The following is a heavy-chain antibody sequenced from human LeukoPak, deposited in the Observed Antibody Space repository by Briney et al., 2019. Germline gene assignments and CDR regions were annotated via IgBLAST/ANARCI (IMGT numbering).Heavy chain of an antibody. V-gene: IGHV1-8*02. CDR3: ARGYWSGYYYFDY. CDR1: GYTFTSYY. Sequence: ASVKVSCKASGYTFTSYYMHWVRQAPGQGLEWMGWMNPNSGNTGYAQKFQGRVTMTRDTSTSTVYMELSSLRSEDTAVYYCARGYWSGYYYFDYWGQGTLVTVSS. D-gene: IGHD3-3*01. CDR2: MNPNSGNT. J-gene: IGHJ4*02.